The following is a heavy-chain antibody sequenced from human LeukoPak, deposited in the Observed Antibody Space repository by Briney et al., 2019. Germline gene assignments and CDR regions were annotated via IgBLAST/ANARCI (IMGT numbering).Heavy chain of an antibody. Sequence: SETLSLTCTVSGGSISSSSYYWGWIRQPPGKGLEWIGSIYYSGSTYYNPSLKSRVTISVDTSKNQFSLKLSSVTAADTAVYYCARVNSYYYDSQNAFDIWGQGTMVTVSS. D-gene: IGHD3-22*01. J-gene: IGHJ3*02. V-gene: IGHV4-39*07. CDR3: ARVNSYYYDSQNAFDI. CDR2: IYYSGST. CDR1: GGSISSSSYY.